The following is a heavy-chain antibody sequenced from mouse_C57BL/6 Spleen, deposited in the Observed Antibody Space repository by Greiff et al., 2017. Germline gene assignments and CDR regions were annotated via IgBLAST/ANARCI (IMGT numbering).Heavy chain of an antibody. Sequence: EVQLQQSGPELVKPGASVKISCKASGYTFTDYYMNWVKQSHGKSLEWIGDINPNNGGTSYNQKFKGKATLTVDKSSSTAYMELRSLTSEDSAGYYCARGPPDYYGRPYYAMDYWGQGTSVTVSS. CDR3: ARGPPDYYGRPYYAMDY. J-gene: IGHJ4*01. D-gene: IGHD1-1*01. CDR2: INPNNGGT. CDR1: GYTFTDYY. V-gene: IGHV1-26*01.